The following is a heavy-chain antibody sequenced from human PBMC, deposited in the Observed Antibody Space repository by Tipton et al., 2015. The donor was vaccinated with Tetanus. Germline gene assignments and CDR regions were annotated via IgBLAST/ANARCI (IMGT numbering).Heavy chain of an antibody. J-gene: IGHJ6*02. V-gene: IGHV1-69*01. CDR3: ATNYGDYAPTYYYYGMDV. CDR1: GGTFSSYA. Sequence: QSGAEVKKPGSSVKVSCKASGGTFSSYAISWVRQAPGQGLEWMGGIIPNFGTANYAQKFQGRVTITADESTSTAYMELSSLRSEDTAVYYCATNYGDYAPTYYYYGMDVWGQGTTVTVSS. D-gene: IGHD4-17*01. CDR2: IIPNFGTA.